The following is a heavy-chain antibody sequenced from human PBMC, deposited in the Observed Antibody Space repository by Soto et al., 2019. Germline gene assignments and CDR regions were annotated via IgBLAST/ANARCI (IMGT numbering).Heavy chain of an antibody. CDR2: ISYDGTNN. CDR1: GFTFSNYA. V-gene: IGHV3-30-3*01. CDR3: ARDLITGDQSLDL. Sequence: PGGSLRLSCAASGFTFSNYAMHWVRQAPGKGLEWVVIISYDGTNNYHADSVKGRFTISRDNSNNTLYLQMNSLRAEDTAVYYCARDLITGDQSLDLWGQGTMVTVSS. D-gene: IGHD7-27*01. J-gene: IGHJ3*01.